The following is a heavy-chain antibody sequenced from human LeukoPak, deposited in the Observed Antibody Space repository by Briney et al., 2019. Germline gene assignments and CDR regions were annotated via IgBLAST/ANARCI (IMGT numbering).Heavy chain of an antibody. CDR1: GFTFTSYS. Sequence: GGSLRLSCTASGFTFTSYSMNWVRQAPGKGLEWVSTSGGGGSTYYADSVKGRFTISRDNSKNTLYLQVNSLRAEDTAVYYCAKGGKWDVTPFDYWGQGTLVTVSS. V-gene: IGHV3-23*01. CDR2: SGGGGST. J-gene: IGHJ4*02. D-gene: IGHD1-26*01. CDR3: AKGGKWDVTPFDY.